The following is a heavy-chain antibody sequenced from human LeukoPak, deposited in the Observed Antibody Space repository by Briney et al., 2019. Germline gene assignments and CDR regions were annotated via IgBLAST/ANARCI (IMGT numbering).Heavy chain of an antibody. J-gene: IGHJ5*02. Sequence: SQTRSPTAAVKGGSFGGYYWTWIPKPPGKGLEWLGEINHSGSTNYNPSLKSRVTISVDTSKNQFSLKLSSVTAADTAVYYCARGRRGSSWYRFNWFDPWGQGTLVTVSS. CDR1: GGSFGGYY. CDR3: ARGRRGSSWYRFNWFDP. CDR2: INHSGST. D-gene: IGHD6-13*01. V-gene: IGHV4-34*01.